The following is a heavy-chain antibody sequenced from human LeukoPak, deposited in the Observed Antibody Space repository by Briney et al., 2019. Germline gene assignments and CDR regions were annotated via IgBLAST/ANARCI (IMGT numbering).Heavy chain of an antibody. CDR2: INPNSGGT. D-gene: IGHD2-2*01. CDR3: ARRASSTLYNFDY. J-gene: IGHJ4*02. CDR1: GYTFSGYY. V-gene: IGHV1-2*02. Sequence: ASVKVSCKASGYTFSGYYMHWVRQAPGQGLEWMGWINPNSGGTNYAQKFQGRVTMTRDTSISTAYMELSRLGSDDTAVYYCARRASSTLYNFDYWGQGTLVTVSS.